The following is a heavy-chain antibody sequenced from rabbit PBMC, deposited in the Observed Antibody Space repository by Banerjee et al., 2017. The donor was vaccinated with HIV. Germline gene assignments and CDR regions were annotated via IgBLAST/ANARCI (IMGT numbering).Heavy chain of an antibody. V-gene: IGHV1S45*01. D-gene: IGHD1-1*01. CDR3: ASSPSGAVYDWFDL. Sequence: QEQLVESGGGLVQPGGSLKLSCKASGFDFSSNAMCWVRQAPGKGPEWIACIYTGSSGSTYYASWAKGRFTISKTSSTTVTLQMTSLTAADTATYFCASSPSGAVYDWFDLWGPGTLVTVS. CDR2: IYTGSSGST. CDR1: GFDFSSNA. J-gene: IGHJ5*01.